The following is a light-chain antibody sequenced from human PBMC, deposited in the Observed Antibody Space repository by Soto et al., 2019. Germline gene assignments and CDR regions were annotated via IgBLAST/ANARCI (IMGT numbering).Light chain of an antibody. CDR1: QSVSNNY. Sequence: ENVLTLSPGTLSLSQGERAALSCRASQSVSNNYLAWYQQKPGQAPRLLIYGASNRATGIPDRFSGSGSGTGFTLTISRLEPEDFAVYYCQQYGSSGTFGQGTKVDNK. CDR2: GAS. CDR3: QQYGSSGT. V-gene: IGKV3-20*01. J-gene: IGKJ1*01.